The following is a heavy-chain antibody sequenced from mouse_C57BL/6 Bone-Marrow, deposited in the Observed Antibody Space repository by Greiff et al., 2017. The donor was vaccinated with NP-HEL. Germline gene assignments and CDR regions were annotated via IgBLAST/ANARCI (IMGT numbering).Heavy chain of an antibody. D-gene: IGHD1-1*01. V-gene: IGHV10-3*01. CDR2: IRSKSSNYAT. CDR1: GFTFNTYA. J-gene: IGHJ4*01. Sequence: EVKLVESGGGLVQPKGSLKLSCAASGFTFNTYAMHWVRQAPGQGLEWVARIRSKSSNYATYSADSVKDRFTISRDDSQSMLYLQMNNLKTEDTAMYYCVRDFTTVERGPYAMDYWGQGTSVTVSS. CDR3: VRDFTTVERGPYAMDY.